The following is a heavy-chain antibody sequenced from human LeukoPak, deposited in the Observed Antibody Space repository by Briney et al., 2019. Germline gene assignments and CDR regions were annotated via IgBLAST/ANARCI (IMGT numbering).Heavy chain of an antibody. D-gene: IGHD2/OR15-2a*01. V-gene: IGHV3-48*03. J-gene: IGHJ4*02. CDR2: ITTSGTTT. Sequence: PGGSLRLSCAASGFTFSSYKMIWARQAPGKGLEWVSYITTSGTTTYYADSLKGRFTISRDNAKNSLYLQMNSLRAEDTAVYYCARVLFHSLAVFDYWGQGTLVTVSS. CDR1: GFTFSSYK. CDR3: ARVLFHSLAVFDY.